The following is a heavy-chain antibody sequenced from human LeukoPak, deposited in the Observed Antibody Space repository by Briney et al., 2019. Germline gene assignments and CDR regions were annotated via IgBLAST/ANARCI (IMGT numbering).Heavy chain of an antibody. Sequence: PGGSLRLSCAASGFTFSSYAMSWVRQAPGKGLEWVSAISGSGGSTYYADSVKGRFTISRDNSKNTLYLQMNSLRAEDTAVYYCAKGFLPTATIAAARTSTFDYWGQGTLVTVSS. V-gene: IGHV3-23*01. CDR3: AKGFLPTATIAAARTSTFDY. D-gene: IGHD6-13*01. CDR1: GFTFSSYA. J-gene: IGHJ4*02. CDR2: ISGSGGST.